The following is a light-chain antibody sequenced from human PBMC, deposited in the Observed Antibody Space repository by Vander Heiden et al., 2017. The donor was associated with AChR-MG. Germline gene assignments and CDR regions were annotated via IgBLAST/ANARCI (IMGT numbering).Light chain of an antibody. Sequence: DIQMTQTPSSLSASVGDRVTIPCRARQSISSYLTWYQQKPGKAPKLLIYAASSLQSGVPSKFSGSGSGTDFTLTISSLQPEDFANYYCQHSYSTPITFGQGTRLEIK. CDR3: QHSYSTPIT. V-gene: IGKV1-39*01. J-gene: IGKJ5*01. CDR2: AAS. CDR1: QSISSY.